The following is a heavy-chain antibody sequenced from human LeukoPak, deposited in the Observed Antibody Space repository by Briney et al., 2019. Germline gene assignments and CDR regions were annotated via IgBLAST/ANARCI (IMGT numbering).Heavy chain of an antibody. CDR2: ISRNSYNI. V-gene: IGHV3-9*01. D-gene: IGHD3-9*01. Sequence: GGSLRLSWEASGFSFDDYAMHWVRQAPGKGLEWVAGISRNSYNIAYGDSVKGRFTISRDNAKKSLSLQMNSLGTEDTAFYYCAKSRDDGTGYYYDYWGQGVLVTVAS. CDR3: AKSRDDGTGYYYDY. J-gene: IGHJ4*02. CDR1: GFSFDDYA.